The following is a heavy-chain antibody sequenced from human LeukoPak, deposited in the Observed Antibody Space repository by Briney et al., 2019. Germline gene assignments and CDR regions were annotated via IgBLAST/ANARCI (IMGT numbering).Heavy chain of an antibody. V-gene: IGHV5-51*01. CDR3: ATSQGTSGWAYYFDY. D-gene: IGHD2-2*01. CDR2: IYPGDSDT. J-gene: IGHJ4*02. CDR1: GYSFTSYW. Sequence: GESLKISCKGSGYSFTSYWIGWGRQMPGKGLEWMGIIYPGDSDTRYSPSFQGQVTISADKSISTAYLKWSSLKASDTAMYYCATSQGTSGWAYYFDYWGQGTLITVSS.